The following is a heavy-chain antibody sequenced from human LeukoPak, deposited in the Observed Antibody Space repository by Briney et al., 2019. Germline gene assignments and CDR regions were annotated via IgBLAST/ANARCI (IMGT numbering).Heavy chain of an antibody. CDR1: GYTFPSYG. Sequence: SVKVSCKASGYTFPSYGITWVRQAPGQGLEWMGGIIPIFGTANYAQKFQGRVTITADESTSTAYMELSSLRSEDTAVYYCARRLWCGESINWFDPWGQGTLVTVSS. CDR2: IIPIFGTA. D-gene: IGHD3-10*01. J-gene: IGHJ5*02. CDR3: ARRLWCGESINWFDP. V-gene: IGHV1-69*13.